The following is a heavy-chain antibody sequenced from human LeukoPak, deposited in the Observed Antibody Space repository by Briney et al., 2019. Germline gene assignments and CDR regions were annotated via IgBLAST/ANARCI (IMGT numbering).Heavy chain of an antibody. CDR3: ARVATIFSPLYNWFDP. J-gene: IGHJ5*02. V-gene: IGHV3-48*04. CDR1: GFTFSSYS. D-gene: IGHD5-12*01. CDR2: ISSSSSTI. Sequence: AGGSLRLSCAASGFTFSSYSMNWVRQAPGKGLEWVSYISSSSSTIYYADSVKGRFTISRDNAKNSLYLPMNSLRAEDTAVYYCARVATIFSPLYNWFDPWGQGTLVTVSS.